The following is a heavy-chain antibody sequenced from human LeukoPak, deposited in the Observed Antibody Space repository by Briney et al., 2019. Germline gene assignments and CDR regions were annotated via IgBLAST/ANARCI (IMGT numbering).Heavy chain of an antibody. V-gene: IGHV4-59*05. CDR1: GFTFGDYA. CDR3: ATTSYYYDSPDY. D-gene: IGHD3-22*01. CDR2: IYYSWDT. Sequence: PGGSLRLSCTASGFTFGDYAMSWVRQAPGKGLEWIGSIYYSWDTYYNPSLKSRVTISVDTSKNQFSLKLSSVTAADTAVYYCATTSYYYDSPDYWGQGTLVTVSS. J-gene: IGHJ4*02.